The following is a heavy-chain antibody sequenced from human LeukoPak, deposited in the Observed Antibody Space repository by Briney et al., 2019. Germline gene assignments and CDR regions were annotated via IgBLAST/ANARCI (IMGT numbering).Heavy chain of an antibody. V-gene: IGHV3-48*01. CDR3: ARDYKYALDN. CDR1: GFTFSDYS. D-gene: IGHD5-24*01. CDR2: IGIDSGNT. Sequence: GGSLRLSCAASGFTFSDYSMNWVRQAPGKGLEWISYIGIDSGNTNYADSVKGRFTISGDKAKNSLYLQRNSLRVEDTAVYYSARDYKYALDNWGQGTLVTDSS. J-gene: IGHJ4*02.